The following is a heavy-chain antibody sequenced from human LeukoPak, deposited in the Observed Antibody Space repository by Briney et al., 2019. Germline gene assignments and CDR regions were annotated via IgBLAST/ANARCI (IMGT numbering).Heavy chain of an antibody. CDR1: GGSISSYC. J-gene: IGHJ6*03. CDR3: ARGDGGIAAGMLPGTYYYMDV. Sequence: SETLSLTCTVSGGSISSYCWSWIRQPPGKGLEWIGYIYYSGSTNYNPSLKSRVTISVDTSKNQFSLKLSSVTAADTAVYYCARGDGGIAAGMLPGTYYYMDVWGKGTTVTISS. V-gene: IGHV4-59*01. CDR2: IYYSGST. D-gene: IGHD6-13*01.